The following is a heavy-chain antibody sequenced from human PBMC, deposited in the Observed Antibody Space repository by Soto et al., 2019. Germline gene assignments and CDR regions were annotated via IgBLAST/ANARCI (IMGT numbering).Heavy chain of an antibody. D-gene: IGHD3-10*01. CDR3: ARVPIVQGVVCWSKYL. Sequence: QVQLPESRPGLVKPSQPMFHTCAVTVGYITRRSSYCNWIRQHPGKSLECIGYIHNSGTTYYNPSLKSLLTFSVDTSQNQFSMKLSAVTTATTAVYDCARVPIVQGVVCWSKYLGGRVTLVTVSS. CDR2: IHNSGTT. J-gene: IGHJ2*01. CDR1: VGYITRRSSY. V-gene: IGHV4-31*01.